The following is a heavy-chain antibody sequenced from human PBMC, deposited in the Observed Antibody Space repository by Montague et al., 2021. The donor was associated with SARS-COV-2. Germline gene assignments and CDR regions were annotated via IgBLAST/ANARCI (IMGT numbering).Heavy chain of an antibody. CDR2: AYYVPSTNSSYT. CDR1: GDSISSYY. J-gene: IGHJ3*02. V-gene: IGHV4-59*01. CDR3: ARTWRFGQSYGLDI. D-gene: IGHD3-16*01. Sequence: SETLSLTCSVSGDSISSYYYNWIWQAPGKGLEWIGYAYYVPSTNSSYTNSNPSLMRRVTISLDTSENQFSLTLSSVTAADTAVYYCARTWRFGQSYGLDIWGQGTMVTVSS.